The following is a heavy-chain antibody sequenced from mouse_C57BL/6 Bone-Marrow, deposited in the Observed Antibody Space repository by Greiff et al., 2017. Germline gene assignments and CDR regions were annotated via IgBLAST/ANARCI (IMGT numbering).Heavy chain of an antibody. CDR3: ARRYCGSSFFAY. D-gene: IGHD1-1*01. CDR2: IDPSDSYT. CDR1: GYTFTSYW. J-gene: IGHJ3*01. Sequence: QVQLQQPGAELVKPGASVKLSCKASGYTFTSYWMQWVKQRPGQGLEWIGEIDPSDSYTNYNQKFKGKATLTVDTSSSTAYMQLSSLTSEDSAVYYCARRYCGSSFFAYWGQGTLVTVSA. V-gene: IGHV1-50*01.